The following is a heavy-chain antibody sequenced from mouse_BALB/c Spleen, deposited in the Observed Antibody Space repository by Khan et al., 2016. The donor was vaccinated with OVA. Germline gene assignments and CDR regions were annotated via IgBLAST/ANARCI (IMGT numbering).Heavy chain of an antibody. CDR2: IRSKSNNYAT. CDR1: GFTFNTYA. CDR3: VRESSFYGIAMDY. V-gene: IGHV10-3*03. D-gene: IGHD1-1*01. Sequence: EVQLVESGGGLVQPKGSLKLSCAASGFTFNTYAMHWVCQAPGKGLEWVARIRSKSNNYATYYADSVKDRFTISRDDSQSMLYLQMNNLKTEDTAMYYCVRESSFYGIAMDYWGQGTSVTVSS. J-gene: IGHJ4*01.